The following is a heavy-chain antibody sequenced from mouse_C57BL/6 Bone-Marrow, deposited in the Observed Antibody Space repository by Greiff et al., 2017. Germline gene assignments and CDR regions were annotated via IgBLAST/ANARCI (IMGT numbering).Heavy chain of an antibody. CDR3: TTPYYSNPFAY. D-gene: IGHD2-5*01. Sequence: VLLQQSGAELVRPGASVKLSCTASGFNIKDDYMHWVKQRPEQGLEWIGWIDPENGDTEYASKFQGKATITADTSSNTAYLQLSSLTSEDTAVYYCTTPYYSNPFAYWGQGTLVTVSA. CDR2: IDPENGDT. CDR1: GFNIKDDY. V-gene: IGHV14-4*01. J-gene: IGHJ3*01.